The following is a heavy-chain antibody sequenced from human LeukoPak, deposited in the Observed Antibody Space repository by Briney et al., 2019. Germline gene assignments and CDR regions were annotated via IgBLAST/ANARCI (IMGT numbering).Heavy chain of an antibody. V-gene: IGHV3-30*18. CDR1: AFTFNTYG. CDR2: ISYDGGNK. Sequence: GGSLRLSCAASAFTFNTYGMHWVRQAPGKGLEWVAVISYDGGNKYYADSVKGRFTISRDNSKNTLYLQMNSLRAEDTAMFYCAKDRVESGSMVRGVILYYYGMDVWGQGTTVTVSS. J-gene: IGHJ6*02. D-gene: IGHD3-10*01. CDR3: AKDRVESGSMVRGVILYYYGMDV.